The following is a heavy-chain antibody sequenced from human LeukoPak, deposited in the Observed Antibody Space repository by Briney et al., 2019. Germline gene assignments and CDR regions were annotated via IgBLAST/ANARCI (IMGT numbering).Heavy chain of an antibody. CDR2: IRSKAYGGTT. V-gene: IGHV3-72*01. CDR3: ARSGSYEAFDY. J-gene: IGHJ4*02. CDR1: GFTVSSNY. Sequence: GGSLRLSCAASGFTVSSNYMSWVRQAPGKGLGWVGFIRSKAYGGTTEYAASVKGRFSISRDDSQNSLYLHMNSLQTDDTAVYFCARSGSYEAFDYWGQGTLVAVSS. D-gene: IGHD3-22*01.